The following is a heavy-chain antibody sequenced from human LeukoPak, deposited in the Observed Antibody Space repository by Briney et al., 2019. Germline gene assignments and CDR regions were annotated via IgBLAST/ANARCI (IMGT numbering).Heavy chain of an antibody. J-gene: IGHJ4*02. Sequence: GGSLRLSCAASGFTFSSYSMNWVRQAPGRGLEWVSSISSSSSYIYYADSVKGRFTISRDNATNSLYLQMNSLRAEDAAVYYCARYCSSTSCYNGGFDYWGQGTLVTVSS. CDR3: ARYCSSTSCYNGGFDY. D-gene: IGHD2-2*02. V-gene: IGHV3-21*01. CDR1: GFTFSSYS. CDR2: ISSSSSYI.